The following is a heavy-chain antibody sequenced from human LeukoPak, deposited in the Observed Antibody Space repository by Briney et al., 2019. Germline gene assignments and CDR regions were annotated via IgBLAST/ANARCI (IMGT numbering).Heavy chain of an antibody. CDR2: INRTGGSST. CDR1: GFTFSSYA. D-gene: IGHD5-18*01. Sequence: GGSLRLSCAASGFTFSSYAMSWVRQAPGKGLEWVSAINRTGGSSTYYADSVKGRFTISRDNSKNTLYLQMNGLRTEDTAVYYCAKASTENIYVPDYWGQGTLVTVSS. CDR3: AKASTENIYVPDY. V-gene: IGHV3-23*01. J-gene: IGHJ4*02.